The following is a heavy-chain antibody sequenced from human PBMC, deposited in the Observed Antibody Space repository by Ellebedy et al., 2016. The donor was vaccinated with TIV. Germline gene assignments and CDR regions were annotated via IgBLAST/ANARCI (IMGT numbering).Heavy chain of an antibody. Sequence: GESLKISCAASGFTFSSSAMSWVSQPPGKGLEWVSSISSSSSYIYYADSVKDRFTISRDNAKNSLYLQMNRLRAEDTAVYYYARDTYYYDSSGYAVDAFDIWGQGRMVTVSS. D-gene: IGHD3-22*01. J-gene: IGHJ3*02. V-gene: IGHV3-21*01. CDR2: ISSSSSYI. CDR3: ARDTYYYDSSGYAVDAFDI. CDR1: GFTFSSSA.